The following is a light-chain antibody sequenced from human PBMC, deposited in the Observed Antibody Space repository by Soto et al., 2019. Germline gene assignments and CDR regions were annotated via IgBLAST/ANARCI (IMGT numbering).Light chain of an antibody. CDR3: QQRINWPLA. V-gene: IGKV3-11*01. CDR1: QSVSSF. CDR2: DAS. Sequence: EIVLTQSPATLSLSPGERATLSCRASQSVSSFLAWYQQKPGQAPRLLIYDASNRATGIPTRFSGSGSGTDFTLTISSLEPEDFAVYYCQQRINWPLASGGGT. J-gene: IGKJ4*01.